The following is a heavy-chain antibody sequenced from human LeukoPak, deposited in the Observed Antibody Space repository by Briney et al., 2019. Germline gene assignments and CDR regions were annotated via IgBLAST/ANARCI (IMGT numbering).Heavy chain of an antibody. CDR2: IYTSGST. CDR1: GGSISSYY. D-gene: IGHD2-15*01. J-gene: IGHJ5*02. CDR3: ARRAPCSGGSCYSDKNWFDP. V-gene: IGHV4-4*09. Sequence: SETLSLTCTVSGGSISSYYWSWIRQPPGKGLEWIRYIYTSGSTNYNPSLKSRVTISVDTSKNQFSLKLSSVTAADTAVYYCARRAPCSGGSCYSDKNWFDPWGQGTLVTVSS.